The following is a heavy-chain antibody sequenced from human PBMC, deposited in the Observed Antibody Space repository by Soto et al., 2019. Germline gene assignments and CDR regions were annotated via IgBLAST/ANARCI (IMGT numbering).Heavy chain of an antibody. CDR2: IKPDGTEK. J-gene: IGHJ4*01. V-gene: IGHV3-7*02. CDR1: GFTFRSYW. CDR3: VSSEGHVNS. Sequence: GGSLRLSCAGPGFTFRSYWMSWVRQAPGKGLEWVANIKPDGTEKYYVDSVKGRFTISRDNAKNSLFLQMNSLRDEDTAVYYCVSSEGHVNSWGHGTLVPVSS.